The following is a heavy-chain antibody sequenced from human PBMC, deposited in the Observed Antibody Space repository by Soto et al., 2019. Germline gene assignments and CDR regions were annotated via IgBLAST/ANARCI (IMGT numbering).Heavy chain of an antibody. CDR2: ITASSSKT. D-gene: IGHD3-3*01. CDR1: GFSLNRYA. CDR3: VKDNIGMVISHFDL. J-gene: IGHJ4*02. V-gene: IGHV3-23*04. Sequence: ELQLVESGGGSVQTGGSLRLSCVASGFSLNRYAMSWVRQAPGRGLEWVSGITASSSKTYYTDSVKGRFTISRDNSRNTVYLQMSSLTADDTAVYFCVKDNIGMVISHFDLWGQGTLVTVSS.